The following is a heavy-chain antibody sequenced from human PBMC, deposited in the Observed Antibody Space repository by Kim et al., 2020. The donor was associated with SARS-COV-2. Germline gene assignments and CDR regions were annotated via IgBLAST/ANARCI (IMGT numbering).Heavy chain of an antibody. CDR1: GYTFTGYY. Sequence: ASVKVSCKASGYTFTGYYMHWVRQAPGQGLEWMGWINPNSGGTNYAQKFQGRVTMTRDTSISTAYMELSRLRSDDTAVYYCARGQGYYGSGSYNYWGQGTLVTVSS. D-gene: IGHD3-10*01. J-gene: IGHJ4*02. V-gene: IGHV1-2*02. CDR3: ARGQGYYGSGSYNY. CDR2: INPNSGGT.